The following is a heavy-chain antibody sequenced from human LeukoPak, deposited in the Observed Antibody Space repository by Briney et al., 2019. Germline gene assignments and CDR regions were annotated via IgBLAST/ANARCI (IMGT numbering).Heavy chain of an antibody. Sequence: GGSLKLSCAASGFTFDDYAMHWVRQAPGKGLEWVSLISGDGGSTYYADSVKGRFTISRDNSKNSLYLQMNSLRTEDTALYYCAKHDSSGYYFDYWGQGTLVTVSS. V-gene: IGHV3-43*02. J-gene: IGHJ4*02. CDR2: ISGDGGST. D-gene: IGHD3-22*01. CDR1: GFTFDDYA. CDR3: AKHDSSGYYFDY.